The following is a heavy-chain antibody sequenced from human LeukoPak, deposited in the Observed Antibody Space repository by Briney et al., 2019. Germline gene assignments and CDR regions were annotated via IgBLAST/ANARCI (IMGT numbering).Heavy chain of an antibody. CDR2: IIPILGIA. CDR3: ARGHIGMVDDY. D-gene: IGHD1-26*01. J-gene: IGHJ4*02. CDR1: GGTFSSYA. Sequence: GSSVKVSCKASGGTFSSYAISWVRQAPGQGLEWMGRIIPILGIANYAQKFQGRVTITADKSTSTAYMELSSLRSEDTAVYYCARGHIGMVDDYWGQGTLVTVSS. V-gene: IGHV1-69*04.